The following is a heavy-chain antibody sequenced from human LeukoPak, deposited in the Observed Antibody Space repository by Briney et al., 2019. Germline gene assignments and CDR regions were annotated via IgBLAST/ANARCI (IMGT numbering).Heavy chain of an antibody. V-gene: IGHV1-24*01. J-gene: IGHJ6*02. CDR2: FDPEDGET. CDR1: GYTLTELS. Sequence: ASVKVSCKVSGYTLTELSMHWVRQAPGKGLEWMGGFDPEDGETIYAQKFQGRVTMTEDTSTDTAYMELSSLRSDDTAVYYCARGSFVGYSSSLSGNYGMDVWGQGTTVTVSS. CDR3: ARGSFVGYSSSLSGNYGMDV. D-gene: IGHD6-13*01.